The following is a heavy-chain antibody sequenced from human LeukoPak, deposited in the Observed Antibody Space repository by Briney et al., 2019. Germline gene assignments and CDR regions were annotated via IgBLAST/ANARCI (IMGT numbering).Heavy chain of an antibody. D-gene: IGHD5-18*01. CDR1: GGSISGYY. CDR2: IYYSGST. Sequence: SETLSLTCTVSGGSISGYYWSWIRQPPGKRLEWIGYIYYSGSTNYNPSLKSRVTISVDTSKNQFSLKLSSVTAADTAVYYCARDRYSYEDDAFDIWGQGTMVTVSS. CDR3: ARDRYSYEDDAFDI. V-gene: IGHV4-59*01. J-gene: IGHJ3*02.